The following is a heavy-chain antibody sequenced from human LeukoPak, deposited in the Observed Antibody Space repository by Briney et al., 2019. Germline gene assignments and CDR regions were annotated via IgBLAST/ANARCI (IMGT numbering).Heavy chain of an antibody. J-gene: IGHJ4*02. CDR3: ARLDTTFLDY. CDR2: IYYSGST. Sequence: PSETLSLTCTVSGGSISSSSHYWGWIRQPPGKGLEWIGSIYYSGSTYYNPSLKSRVTISVDTSKNQFSLKLSSVTAADTAVYYCARLDTTFLDYWGQGTLVTVSS. V-gene: IGHV4-39*01. CDR1: GGSISSSSHY. D-gene: IGHD1-1*01.